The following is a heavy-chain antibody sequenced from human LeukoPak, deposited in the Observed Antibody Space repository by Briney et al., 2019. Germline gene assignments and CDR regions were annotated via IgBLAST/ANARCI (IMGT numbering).Heavy chain of an antibody. D-gene: IGHD1-26*01. V-gene: IGHV3-73*01. CDR2: IRSKPQSYAT. CDR3: TRVGPSTVVDY. J-gene: IGHJ4*02. CDR1: GFTFSDSA. Sequence: GGSLRLSCAASGFTFSDSAIHWVRQASGKGLEWVGRIRSKPQSYATAYDESLKGRFTISRDDSENTAYLQMSSLKIEDTAVYYCTRVGPSTVVDYWGQGTQVTVSS.